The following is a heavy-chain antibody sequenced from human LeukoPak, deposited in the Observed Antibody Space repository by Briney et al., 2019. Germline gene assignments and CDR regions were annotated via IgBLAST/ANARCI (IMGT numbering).Heavy chain of an antibody. D-gene: IGHD7-27*01. CDR3: ARELTGEGLDY. CDR2: IYTSGST. CDR1: GGSISSYY. Sequence: SETLSLTCTVSGGSISSYYCSWIRQPAGKRLEWIGRIYTSGSTNYNPSLKSRVTMSVDTSKNQFSLKLNSVTAADTAVYYCARELTGEGLDYWGQGTLVTVSS. J-gene: IGHJ4*02. V-gene: IGHV4-4*07.